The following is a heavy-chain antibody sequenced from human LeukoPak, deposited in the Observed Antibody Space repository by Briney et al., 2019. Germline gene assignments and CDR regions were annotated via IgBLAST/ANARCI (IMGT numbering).Heavy chain of an antibody. J-gene: IGHJ5*02. Sequence: SETLSLTCTVSGGSISSSGSYWGWIRQPPGKGLEWIGSVYYSGNTYNPSLKSRVTISVDTSKNQFSLNLTSVDAADTAIYYCARVMAARREDLNWFDPWGQGTLVTVSS. D-gene: IGHD6-6*01. CDR2: VYYSGNT. V-gene: IGHV4-39*07. CDR1: GGSISSSGSY. CDR3: ARVMAARREDLNWFDP.